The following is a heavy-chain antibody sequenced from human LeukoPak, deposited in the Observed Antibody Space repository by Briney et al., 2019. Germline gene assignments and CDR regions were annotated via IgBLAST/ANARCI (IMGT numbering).Heavy chain of an antibody. CDR3: AKDQADCSSSSCYERGFDY. V-gene: IGHV3-21*04. Sequence: NPGGSLRLSCAASGFTFSSYSMNWVRQAPGKGLEWVSSISSSSSYIYYADSVKGRFTISRDNAKNSLYLQMHSLRAEDTAVYYCAKDQADCSSSSCYERGFDYWGQGTLVTVSS. CDR1: GFTFSSYS. D-gene: IGHD2-2*01. CDR2: ISSSSSYI. J-gene: IGHJ4*02.